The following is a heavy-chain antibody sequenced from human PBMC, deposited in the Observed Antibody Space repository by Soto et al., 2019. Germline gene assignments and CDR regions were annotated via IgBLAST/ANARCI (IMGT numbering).Heavy chain of an antibody. V-gene: IGHV4-61*01. CDR1: GGSLNSSSHY. CDR3: AITPGIEVAGPDY. CDR2: IHYFGST. D-gene: IGHD6-19*01. Sequence: PSETLSLTCTVSGGSLNSSSHYWSWIRQPPGKGLEWIGYIHYFGSTKYNPSLESRVIISVDTSKNEFSLNLNSVTAADTAVYYCAITPGIEVAGPDYCGQGTLVTVSS. J-gene: IGHJ4*02.